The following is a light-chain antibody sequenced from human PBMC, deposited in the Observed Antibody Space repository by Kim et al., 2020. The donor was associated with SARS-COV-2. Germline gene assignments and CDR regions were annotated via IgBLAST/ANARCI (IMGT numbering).Light chain of an antibody. Sequence: SLTISCTGTSSDVGGYNYVSWYQQHPGKAPKLMIYDVSNRPSGVSNRFSGSKSGNTASLTISGLQAEDEADYYCSSYTSGSTLEVFGTGTKVTVL. CDR3: SSYTSGSTLEV. V-gene: IGLV2-14*03. J-gene: IGLJ1*01. CDR2: DVS. CDR1: SSDVGGYNY.